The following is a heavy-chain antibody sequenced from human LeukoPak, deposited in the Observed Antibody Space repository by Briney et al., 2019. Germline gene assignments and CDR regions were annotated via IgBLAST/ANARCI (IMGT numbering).Heavy chain of an antibody. CDR2: INPSGGST. D-gene: IGHD1-26*01. V-gene: IGHV1-46*01. J-gene: IGHJ3*02. CDR3: AKDRLSGSYYDGAFDI. CDR1: GYTFTSYY. Sequence: ASVKVSCKASGYTFTSYYVHWVRQAPGQGLEWMGIINPSGGSTSYAQKFQGRVTMTRDMSTSTVYMELSSLRSEDTAVYYCAKDRLSGSYYDGAFDIWGQGTMVTVSS.